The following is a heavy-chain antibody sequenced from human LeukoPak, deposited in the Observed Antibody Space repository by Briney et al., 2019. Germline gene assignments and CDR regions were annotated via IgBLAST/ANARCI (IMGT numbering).Heavy chain of an antibody. J-gene: IGHJ6*03. V-gene: IGHV1-69*13. D-gene: IGHD4-11*01. Sequence: SVKVSCKASGGTFSGYAISWVRQAPGQGLEWMGGIIPIFGTANYAQKFQGRVTITADESTSTAYMELSSLRSEDTAVYYCASRKYYSLHYYYYMDVWGKGTTVTVSS. CDR1: GGTFSGYA. CDR3: ASRKYYSLHYYYYMDV. CDR2: IIPIFGTA.